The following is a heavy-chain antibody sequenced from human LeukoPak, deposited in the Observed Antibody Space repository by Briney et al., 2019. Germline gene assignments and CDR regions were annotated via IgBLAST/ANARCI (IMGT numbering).Heavy chain of an antibody. CDR3: ARWDGYGDY. J-gene: IGHJ4*02. CDR1: GFTFSTYA. V-gene: IGHV3-23*01. Sequence: GGSLRLSCAASGFTFSTYAMSWVRQAPGKGLEWVSSISGSDTTHYAASVKGRFTISRDNSKNTLYLQMNSLRAEDTAVYYCARWDGYGDYWGQGTLVTVSS. D-gene: IGHD5-24*01. CDR2: ISGSDTT.